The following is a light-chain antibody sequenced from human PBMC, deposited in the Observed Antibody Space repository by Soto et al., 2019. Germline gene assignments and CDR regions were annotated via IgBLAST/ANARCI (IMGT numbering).Light chain of an antibody. CDR1: SSDVGDYNY. Sequence: QSALTQPASVSGSPGQSITISCTATSSDVGDYNYVSWYQQYPGKAPKLVIYDVFNRPSGVSHRFAGSKSDNTAFQIISGRKTEAKHDYYWSTYTSGATLVFGGETMVTVL. CDR2: DVF. V-gene: IGLV2-14*01. J-gene: IGLJ2*01. CDR3: STYTSGATLV.